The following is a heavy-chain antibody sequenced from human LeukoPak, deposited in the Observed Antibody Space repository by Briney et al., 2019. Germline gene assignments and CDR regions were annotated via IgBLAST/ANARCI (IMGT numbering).Heavy chain of an antibody. CDR2: IKQEGSEK. Sequence: GGSLRLPCAASGFTFSSYWMSWVRQAPGKGLEGVANIKQEGSEKYYVDSVKGRFTISRDNAKNSLYLQMNSLRAEDTAVYYCARVKGVPAAKTYFDYWGQGTLVTVSS. CDR1: GFTFSSYW. CDR3: ARVKGVPAAKTYFDY. V-gene: IGHV3-7*01. J-gene: IGHJ4*02. D-gene: IGHD2-2*01.